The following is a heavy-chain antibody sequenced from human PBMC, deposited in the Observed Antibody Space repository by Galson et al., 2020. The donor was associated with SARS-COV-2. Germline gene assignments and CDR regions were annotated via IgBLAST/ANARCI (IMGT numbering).Heavy chain of an antibody. CDR1: GFTFSNYA. D-gene: IGHD2-21*01. V-gene: IGHV3-64D*08. CDR2: ISNNGGST. J-gene: IGHJ5*02. Sequence: QAGGSLRLSCSASGFTFSNYAMHWVRQAPGKGLEYVSAISNNGGSTYYADSVKGRFTISRDNSKNTLYLQMSSLRAEDTAVYYCVKGNSAQRDTDLWFDPWGQGTLVTVSS. CDR3: VKGNSAQRDTDLWFDP.